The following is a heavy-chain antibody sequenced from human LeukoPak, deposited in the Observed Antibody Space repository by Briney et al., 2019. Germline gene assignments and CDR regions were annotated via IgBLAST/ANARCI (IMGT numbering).Heavy chain of an antibody. Sequence: QSGGSLRLSCAASGFTFSSYAMSWVRQAPGKGLEWVSAISGSGGSTYYADSVKGRFTISRDNSKNTLYLQMNSLRAEDTAAYYCAKDLPDIVVVPAAQPYYFDYWGQGTLVAVSS. CDR3: AKDLPDIVVVPAAQPYYFDY. CDR2: ISGSGGST. J-gene: IGHJ4*02. CDR1: GFTFSSYA. V-gene: IGHV3-23*01. D-gene: IGHD2-2*01.